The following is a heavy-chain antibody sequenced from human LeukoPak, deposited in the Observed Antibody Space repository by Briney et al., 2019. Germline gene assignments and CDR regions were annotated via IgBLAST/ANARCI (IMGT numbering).Heavy chain of an antibody. CDR3: ALYCSGGSCYSMGGAFDI. D-gene: IGHD2-15*01. CDR2: IKQDGGEK. V-gene: IGHV3-7*05. CDR1: GFTFSGYW. Sequence: GGSLRLSCGASGFTFSGYWMSWVRQAPGKGLEWVANIKQDGGEKYYVDSVKGRFTISRDNAKNSLYLQMNSLKAEDTAVYYCALYCSGGSCYSMGGAFDIWGQGTVVTVSS. J-gene: IGHJ3*02.